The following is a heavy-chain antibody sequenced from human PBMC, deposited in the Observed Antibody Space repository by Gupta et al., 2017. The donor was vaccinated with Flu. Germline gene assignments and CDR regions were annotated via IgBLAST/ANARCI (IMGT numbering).Heavy chain of an antibody. CDR3: AKAAGVSVGGSTSPTEDYYYYYMDV. J-gene: IGHJ6*03. CDR1: GFTFSSYA. CDR2: ISGSGGGT. D-gene: IGHD2-2*01. V-gene: IGHV3-23*01. Sequence: EVQLRESGGGLVQPGGSLRLSCAASGFTFSSYAMSWVRQAPGKGLEWVAGISGSGGGTYYADAVKGRFNISRDNSKNTLYLQMTSLRAEDTAVYYCAKAAGVSVGGSTSPTEDYYYYYMDVWGKGTTVTVSS.